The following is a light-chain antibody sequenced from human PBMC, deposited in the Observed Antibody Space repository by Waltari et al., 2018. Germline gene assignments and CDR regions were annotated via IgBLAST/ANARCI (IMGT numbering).Light chain of an antibody. CDR2: QDT. J-gene: IGLJ2*01. Sequence: SYELPQPPSVPVSPGKQASTPSPGVKGGDKYACWFQQKPGQSPVLVIYQDTKRPSGIPERFSGSNSGNTATLTISGTQPMDEADYYCQAWDSTVVFGGGTKLTVL. CDR3: QAWDSTVV. V-gene: IGLV3-1*01. CDR1: KGGDKY.